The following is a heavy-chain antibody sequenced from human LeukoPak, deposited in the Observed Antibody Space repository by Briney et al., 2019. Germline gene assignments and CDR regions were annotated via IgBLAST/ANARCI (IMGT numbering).Heavy chain of an antibody. V-gene: IGHV3-33*01. J-gene: IGHJ4*02. CDR3: AGTVVVVIYYLDY. Sequence: GGSLRLSCAASGFTFSNYGMHWVRQAPGKGLEWVAVIWYDGGDKYHADSVKGRFTISRDNSKNTLYLQMNSLRVEDTAVYYCAGTVVVVIYYLDYWGQGTLVSVYS. D-gene: IGHD3-22*01. CDR1: GFTFSNYG. CDR2: IWYDGGDK.